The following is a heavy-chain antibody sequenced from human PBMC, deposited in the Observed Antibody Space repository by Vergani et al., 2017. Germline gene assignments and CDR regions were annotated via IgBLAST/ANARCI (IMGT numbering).Heavy chain of an antibody. CDR2: IDPSDSYT. Sequence: EVQLVQSGAEVKKPGESLRISCKGSGYSFTSYWISWVRQMPGKGLEWMGRIDPSDSYTNYSPSFQGHVTISADKSSSTSSLQWSSLKASDTAMYYCARVGWSYYVISVYYYAPGGWFDPWGQGTLVTVSS. V-gene: IGHV5-10-1*03. CDR3: ARVGWSYYVISVYYYAPGGWFDP. CDR1: GYSFTSYW. J-gene: IGHJ5*02. D-gene: IGHD3-22*01.